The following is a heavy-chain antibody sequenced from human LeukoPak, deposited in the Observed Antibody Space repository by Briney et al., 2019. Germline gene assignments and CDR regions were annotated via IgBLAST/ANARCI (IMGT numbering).Heavy chain of an antibody. CDR2: ISSSSSYI. V-gene: IGHV3-21*01. Sequence: GGSLRLSCAAYGFTFSSYSMNWVRQAPGKGLEWVSSISSSSSYIYYADSVKGRFTISRDNAKNSLYLQMNSLRAEDTAVYYCARDLGYSPDAFDIWGQGTMVNVSS. D-gene: IGHD1-26*01. J-gene: IGHJ3*02. CDR1: GFTFSSYS. CDR3: ARDLGYSPDAFDI.